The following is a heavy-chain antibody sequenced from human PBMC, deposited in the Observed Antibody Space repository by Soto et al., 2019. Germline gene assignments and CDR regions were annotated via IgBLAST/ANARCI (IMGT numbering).Heavy chain of an antibody. V-gene: IGHV4-4*02. CDR3: ARRKGSYYFDN. J-gene: IGHJ4*02. CDR1: GGSIISSDW. CDR2: IYHRGST. Sequence: SETLSLTCAVSGGSIISSDWWTWVRQPPGKGLEWIGEIYHRGSTNYNPSLKSRVTISVDKSKTQFSLKVTSVTAADTAVYYCARRKGSYYFDNWGQGTMVTVYS.